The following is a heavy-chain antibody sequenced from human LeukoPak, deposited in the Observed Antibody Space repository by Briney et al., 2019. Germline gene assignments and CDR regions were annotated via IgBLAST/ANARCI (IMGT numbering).Heavy chain of an antibody. D-gene: IGHD3-9*01. CDR2: ITPSGSPP. CDR3: ARDIDWGAFDA. Sequence: GGSLRLSCAASGFTFSRHGIDWVRQAPGKGLEWVSGITPSGSPPYYADSVKGRFTISRDNSENTVSLQMNSLRAEDTALYYCARDIDWGAFDAWGQGTLVTVSS. J-gene: IGHJ5*02. V-gene: IGHV3-23*01. CDR1: GFTFSRHG.